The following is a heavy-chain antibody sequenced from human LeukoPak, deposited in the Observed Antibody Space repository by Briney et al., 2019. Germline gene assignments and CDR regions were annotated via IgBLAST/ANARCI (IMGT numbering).Heavy chain of an antibody. CDR2: ISSSGSTI. D-gene: IGHD6-6*01. J-gene: IGHJ4*02. CDR1: GFTFSDYY. Sequence: PGGSLRLSCAASGFTFSDYYMSWIRQAPGKGLEWVSYISSSGSTIYYADSVKGRFTISRGNAKNSLYLQMNSLRAEDTAVYYCARDPARTSAFDYWGQGTLVTVSS. V-gene: IGHV3-11*04. CDR3: ARDPARTSAFDY.